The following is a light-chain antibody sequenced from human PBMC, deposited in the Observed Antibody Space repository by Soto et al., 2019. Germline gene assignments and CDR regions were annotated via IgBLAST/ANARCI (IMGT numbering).Light chain of an antibody. CDR2: KAS. CDR3: QQYESFFPLT. CDR1: QNINSW. Sequence: DIQMTQSPSTLSASVGDRVTITCRPTQNINSWLAWYQQKPGKAPKLLIYKASNLESGVPSRFSGSGSGTDFTLTISSLQPDDFATYHCQQYESFFPLTFGGGTKVDIK. V-gene: IGKV1-5*03. J-gene: IGKJ4*01.